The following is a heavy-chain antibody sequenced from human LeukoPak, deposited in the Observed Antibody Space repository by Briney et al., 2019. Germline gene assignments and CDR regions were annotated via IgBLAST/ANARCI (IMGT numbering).Heavy chain of an antibody. Sequence: SETLSLTCAVYGGSFSGYYWSWIRQPPGKGLEWIGEINHSGSTNYNPSLKSRVTISVDTSKNQFSLKLSCVTAADTAVYYCARVRLDYYYGMDVWGQGTTVTVSS. CDR1: GGSFSGYY. V-gene: IGHV4-34*01. D-gene: IGHD5-12*01. CDR2: INHSGST. J-gene: IGHJ6*02. CDR3: ARVRLDYYYGMDV.